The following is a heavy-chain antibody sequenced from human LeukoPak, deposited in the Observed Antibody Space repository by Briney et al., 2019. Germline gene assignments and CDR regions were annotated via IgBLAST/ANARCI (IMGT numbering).Heavy chain of an antibody. CDR3: ARDGDSYYYDSSGYGY. V-gene: IGHV3-48*03. Sequence: GGSLRLSCAASGFTFSSYEMNWVRQAPGKGLEWVSYISSSGSTIYYADSVKGRSTILRDNAKNSLYLQMNSLRAEDTAVYYCARDGDSYYYDSSGYGYWGQGTLVTVSS. D-gene: IGHD3-22*01. CDR1: GFTFSSYE. J-gene: IGHJ4*02. CDR2: ISSSGSTI.